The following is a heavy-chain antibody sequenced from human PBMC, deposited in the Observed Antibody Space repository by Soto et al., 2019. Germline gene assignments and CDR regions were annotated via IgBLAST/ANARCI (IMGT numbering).Heavy chain of an antibody. CDR1: GGSFSGYY. D-gene: IGHD3-16*01. CDR3: ARWGRTSTYYYYYYMDV. J-gene: IGHJ6*03. Sequence: SETLSLTCAVYGGSFSGYYWSWIRQPPGKGLEWIGEINHSGSTNYNPSLKSRVTISVDTSKNQFSLKLSSVTAADTAVYYCARWGRTSTYYYYYYMDVWGKGTTVTV. CDR2: INHSGST. V-gene: IGHV4-34*01.